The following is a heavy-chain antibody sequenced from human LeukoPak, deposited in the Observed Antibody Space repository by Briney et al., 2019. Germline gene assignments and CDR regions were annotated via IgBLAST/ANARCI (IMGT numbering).Heavy chain of an antibody. CDR2: IYHSGST. Sequence: PSETLSLTCTVSGYSISSGYYWGWIGQPPGKGLEWIGSIYHSGSTYYNPSLKSRVTISVDTSKNQFSLKLISVTAADTAVYYCAREATYYYDSSGSTHLLGDAFDIWGQGTMVTVSS. V-gene: IGHV4-38-2*02. CDR3: AREATYYYDSSGSTHLLGDAFDI. J-gene: IGHJ3*02. D-gene: IGHD3-22*01. CDR1: GYSISSGYY.